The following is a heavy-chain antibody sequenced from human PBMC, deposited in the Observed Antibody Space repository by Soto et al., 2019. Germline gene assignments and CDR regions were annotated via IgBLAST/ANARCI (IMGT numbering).Heavy chain of an antibody. CDR2: IGTAGDT. CDR1: GFTFSSYD. V-gene: IGHV3-13*01. J-gene: IGHJ6*02. D-gene: IGHD3-9*01. CDR3: ARARVGYDILTGYYRDYYYRMDV. Sequence: GGSLRLSCAASGFTFSSYDMHWVRQATGKGLEWVSAIGTAGDTYYPGSVKGRFTISRENAKNSLYLQMNSLRAGDTAVYYCARARVGYDILTGYYRDYYYRMDVWGQGTTVTVSS.